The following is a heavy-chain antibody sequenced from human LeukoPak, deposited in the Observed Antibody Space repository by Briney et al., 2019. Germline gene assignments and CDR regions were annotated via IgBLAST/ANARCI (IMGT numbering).Heavy chain of an antibody. V-gene: IGHV3-7*03. J-gene: IGHJ4*02. Sequence: QPGGSLRLSCAVSGFTFSGFWMSWSRQAPGKGLEWVASINSDGSEGYYTDVVKGRFTISRDNAKNSLYLQINSLRVEDTAVYYCAKAKYGSYYDYWGQGTLVTVSS. D-gene: IGHD1-26*01. CDR2: INSDGSEG. CDR1: GFTFSGFW. CDR3: AKAKYGSYYDY.